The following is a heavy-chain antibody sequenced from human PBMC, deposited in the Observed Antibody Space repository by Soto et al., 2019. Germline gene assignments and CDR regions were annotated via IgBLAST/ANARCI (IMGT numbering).Heavy chain of an antibody. CDR2: MNPNSGNT. CDR3: ARTFRHRSLGYCSSTSCYAGGYYYYYMDV. V-gene: IGHV1-8*01. J-gene: IGHJ6*03. D-gene: IGHD2-2*01. CDR1: GYTFTSYD. Sequence: GASVKVSCKTSGYTFTSYDINWVRQATGQGLEWMGWMNPNSGNTGYAQKFQGRVTMTRNTSISTAYMELSSLRSEDTAVYYCARTFRHRSLGYCSSTSCYAGGYYYYYMDVWGKGTTVTVSS.